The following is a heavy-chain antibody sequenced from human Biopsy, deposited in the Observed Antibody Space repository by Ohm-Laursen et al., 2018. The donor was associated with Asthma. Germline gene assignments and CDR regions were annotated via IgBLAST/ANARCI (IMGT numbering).Heavy chain of an antibody. CDR2: INYRGDT. J-gene: IGHJ1*01. CDR1: GGSFTHYF. CDR3: VRGEEVAGTYFKD. Sequence: PGTLSLTCTISGGSFTHYFWMWIRQPPGKGLEWIGEINYRGDTNYNPPLESRVSISVDTSTYHFSLRLNSVTAADTAVYYCVRGEEVAGTYFKDWDQGTLVTVSS. V-gene: IGHV4-34*01. D-gene: IGHD6-19*01.